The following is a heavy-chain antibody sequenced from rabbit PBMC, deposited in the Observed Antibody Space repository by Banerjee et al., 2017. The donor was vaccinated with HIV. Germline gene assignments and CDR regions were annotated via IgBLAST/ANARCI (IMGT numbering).Heavy chain of an antibody. D-gene: IGHD1-1*01. CDR2: IYIGTSGST. Sequence: QSLEESGGDLVKPGASLTLTCTASGFSFSSGYDIYWVRQAPGKGLEWIACIYIGTSGSTYYPSWAKGRFTISKTSSTMVTLQMTSLTAADTATYFCARGASSSGNWIPSLYLWGPGTLVTVS. J-gene: IGHJ4*01. V-gene: IGHV1S40*01. CDR3: ARGASSSGNWIPSLYL. CDR1: GFSFSSGYD.